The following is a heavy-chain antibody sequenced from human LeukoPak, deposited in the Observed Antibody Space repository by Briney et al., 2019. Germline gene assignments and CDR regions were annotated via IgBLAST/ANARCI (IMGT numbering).Heavy chain of an antibody. CDR3: ARGYGMDV. CDR2: IYSGGSA. CDR1: GFTVSSNY. Sequence: GGSLRLSCAASGFTVSSNYMSWVRQAPGKGPEWVSVIYSGGSAYYADSVRGRFTISRHNSKNTLYLQMNSLRAEDTAVYYCARGYGMDVWGQGTTVTVSS. J-gene: IGHJ6*02. V-gene: IGHV3-53*04.